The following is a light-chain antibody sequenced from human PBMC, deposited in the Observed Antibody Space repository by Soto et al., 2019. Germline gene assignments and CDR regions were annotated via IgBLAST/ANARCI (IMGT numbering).Light chain of an antibody. CDR1: SSDIGGYNY. CDR2: EVS. Sequence: QSALTQPPSVSGSPGQSITISCTGTSSDIGGYNYVSWYQQHPGKAPKLIIYEVSYRPSGVSNRFSASKSGNSASLTISGLEAEDEAYYYCNSFASSNSLVFGGGTKVTVL. V-gene: IGLV2-14*01. CDR3: NSFASSNSLV. J-gene: IGLJ2*01.